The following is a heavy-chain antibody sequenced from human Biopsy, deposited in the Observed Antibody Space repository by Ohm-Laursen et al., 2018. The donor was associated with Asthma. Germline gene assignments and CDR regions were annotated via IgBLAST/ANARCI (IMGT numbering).Heavy chain of an antibody. CDR1: GFSYNTYK. D-gene: IGHD5-12*01. Sequence: SLRLSCAASGFSYNTYKMNWVRQAPGKGLEWVSSISSHSAYIYYADSVKGRFTISRDNAKNSVYLLMNSLRVEDTAVYYCARGYSGSDRIVYYYSGLEVWGQGTTVTVSS. CDR3: ARGYSGSDRIVYYYSGLEV. CDR2: ISSHSAYI. J-gene: IGHJ6*02. V-gene: IGHV3-21*04.